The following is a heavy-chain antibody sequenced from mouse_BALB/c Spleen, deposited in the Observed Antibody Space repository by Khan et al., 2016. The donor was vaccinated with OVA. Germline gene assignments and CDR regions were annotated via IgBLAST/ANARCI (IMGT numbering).Heavy chain of an antibody. J-gene: IGHJ2*01. CDR3: ARHYRYDY. Sequence: EVELVESGGGLVKPGGSLKLSCAASGFAFSSYDMSWVRQTPEKRLEWVAYISSGGGSTYYPDPVKGRFTISRDNAKNTLYLQMSSLKSEDTAMYYCARHYRYDYWGQGTTLTVSS. CDR1: GFAFSSYD. CDR2: ISSGGGST. V-gene: IGHV5-12-1*01. D-gene: IGHD2-14*01.